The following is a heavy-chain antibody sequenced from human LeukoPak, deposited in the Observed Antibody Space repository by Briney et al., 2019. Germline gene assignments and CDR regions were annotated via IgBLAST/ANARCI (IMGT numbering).Heavy chain of an antibody. CDR3: ARTSSSWDY. CDR2: IYSGGST. J-gene: IGHJ4*02. V-gene: IGHV3-66*01. CDR1: GFTFNSYG. D-gene: IGHD6-13*01. Sequence: GGSLRLSCAASGFTFNSYGMSWVRQAPGKGLEWVSVIYSGGSTYYADSVKGRFTISRDNSKNTLYLQMNSLRAEDTAVYYCARTSSSWDYWGQGTLVTVSS.